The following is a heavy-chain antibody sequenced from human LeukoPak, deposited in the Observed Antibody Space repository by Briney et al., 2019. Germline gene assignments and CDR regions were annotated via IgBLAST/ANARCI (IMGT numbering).Heavy chain of an antibody. CDR2: IYYSGST. CDR1: GGSISSYY. CDR3: ARQAGDGPTRPYYCYGMDV. V-gene: IGHV4-59*08. J-gene: IGHJ6*02. D-gene: IGHD2-21*01. Sequence: SETLSLTCTVSGGSISSYYWSWIRQPPGKGLEWIGYIYYSGSTNYNPSLKSRVTISVDTSKNQFSLKLSSVTAADTAVYYCARQAGDGPTRPYYCYGMDVWGQGTTVTVSS.